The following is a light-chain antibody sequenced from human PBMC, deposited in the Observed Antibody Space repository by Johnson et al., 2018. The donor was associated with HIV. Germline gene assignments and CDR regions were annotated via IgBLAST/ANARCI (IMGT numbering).Light chain of an antibody. CDR2: DND. J-gene: IGLJ1*01. V-gene: IGLV1-51*02. CDR3: GTSDSSLSVNV. CDR1: SSNIGNNY. Sequence: QSVLTQPPSVSAAPGQKVTISCSGSSSNIGNNYVSWFQHLPGAAPKLLIYDNDRRPSGVPDRFSGSKSGTSATLDITGLQSGDEADYYFGTSDSSLSVNVFGPGTKVVVL.